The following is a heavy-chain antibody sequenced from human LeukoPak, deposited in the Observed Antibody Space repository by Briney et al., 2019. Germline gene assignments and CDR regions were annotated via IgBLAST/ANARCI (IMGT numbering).Heavy chain of an antibody. J-gene: IGHJ3*02. CDR1: GGSNSSYY. D-gene: IGHD2-21*02. V-gene: IGHV4-4*07. CDR3: ASQGGYGTLAYCGGDCYPGAFDI. Sequence: PSETLSLTCTVSGGSNSSYYWSWIRQPAGKGLEWIGRIYTSGSTNYNPSLKSRVTMSVDTSKNQFSLKLSSVTAADTAVYYCASQGGYGTLAYCGGDCYPGAFDIWGQGTMVTVSS. CDR2: IYTSGST.